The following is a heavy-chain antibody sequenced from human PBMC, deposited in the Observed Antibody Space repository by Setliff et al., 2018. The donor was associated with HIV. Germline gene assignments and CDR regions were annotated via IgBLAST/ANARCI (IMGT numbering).Heavy chain of an antibody. CDR2: IIPIFNSA. J-gene: IGHJ4*02. Sequence: GASVKVSCKASGGTFSSYTFSWVRQAPGQGLEWMGGIIPIFNSANYAQKFRGRVTVSADESTSTAYMELSSLRSEDTAVYYRARGGEGMALYPDYWGQGTLVTVSS. D-gene: IGHD1-26*01. CDR3: ARGGEGMALYPDY. V-gene: IGHV1-69*13. CDR1: GGTFSSYT.